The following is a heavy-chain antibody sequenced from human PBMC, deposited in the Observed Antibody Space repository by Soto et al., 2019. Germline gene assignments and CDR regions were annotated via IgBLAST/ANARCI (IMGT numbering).Heavy chain of an antibody. CDR1: GGSISSYY. CDR3: ARVRSGSVGLDAYAI. D-gene: IGHD6-25*01. CDR2: IYYSGST. J-gene: IGHJ3*02. Sequence: ETLSLTCTVSGGSISSYYWSWIRQPPGKGLEWIGYIYYSGSTNYNPSLKSRVTISVDTSKNQFSLKLSSVTAADTAVYYCARVRSGSVGLDAYAICGQGTMVPVS. V-gene: IGHV4-59*01.